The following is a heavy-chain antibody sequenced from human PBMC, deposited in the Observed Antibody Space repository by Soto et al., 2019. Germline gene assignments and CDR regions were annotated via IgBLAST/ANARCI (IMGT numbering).Heavy chain of an antibody. J-gene: IGHJ4*02. CDR2: INPSGGST. CDR1: GYTFTTYY. Sequence: ASVKVSCKASGYTFTTYYMYWVRQAPGQGLEWMGIINPSGGSTSFAQKFQGRVTMTRDTSTSTVYMELISLTSEDTAVYYCARDVGMASRPYLDYWGQGTRVTVSS. V-gene: IGHV1-46*01. CDR3: ARDVGMASRPYLDY. D-gene: IGHD6-6*01.